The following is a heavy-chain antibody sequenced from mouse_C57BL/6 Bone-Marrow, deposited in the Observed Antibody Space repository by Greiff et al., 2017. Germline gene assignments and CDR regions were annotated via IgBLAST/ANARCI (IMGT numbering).Heavy chain of an antibody. CDR2: IYPRSGNT. CDR1: GYTFTSYG. Sequence: QVQLQQSGAELARPGASVKLSCKASGYTFTSYGISWVKQRTGQGLEGIGEIYPRSGNTYYNERFKGKATLTADKSSSTAYMELRSLTSEDSAVYFCAREGTVVATHWYFDVWGTGTTVTVSS. V-gene: IGHV1-81*01. CDR3: AREGTVVATHWYFDV. J-gene: IGHJ1*03. D-gene: IGHD1-1*01.